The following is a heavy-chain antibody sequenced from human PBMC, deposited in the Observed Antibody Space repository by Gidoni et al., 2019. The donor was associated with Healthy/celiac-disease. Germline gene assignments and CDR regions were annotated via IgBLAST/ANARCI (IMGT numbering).Heavy chain of an antibody. J-gene: IGHJ3*02. Sequence: QVQLQQWGAGLLKPSETLSLTCAVYGGSFSCYYWSWIRQPPGKGLEWIGEINHSGSTNYNPSLKSRVTISVDTSKNQFSLKLSSVTAAYTAVYYCARVSYNWNDGEAFDIWGQGTMVTVSS. CDR1: GGSFSCYY. CDR3: ARVSYNWNDGEAFDI. CDR2: INHSGST. D-gene: IGHD1-20*01. V-gene: IGHV4-34*01.